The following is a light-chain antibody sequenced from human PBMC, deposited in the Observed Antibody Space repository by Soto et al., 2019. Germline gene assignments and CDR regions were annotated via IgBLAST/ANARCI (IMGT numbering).Light chain of an antibody. CDR1: ESVLSN. V-gene: IGKV3-15*01. CDR2: GAS. Sequence: EIVMTQSPATLSVSPGERATLSCRASESVLSNLAWYQQKPGQAPRLLIHGASTRATDIPARFSGSGSGTEFTLTIGSLQSEDFAVYYCQQYSTWHPLPFGGGTTVEI. CDR3: QQYSTWHPLP. J-gene: IGKJ4*02.